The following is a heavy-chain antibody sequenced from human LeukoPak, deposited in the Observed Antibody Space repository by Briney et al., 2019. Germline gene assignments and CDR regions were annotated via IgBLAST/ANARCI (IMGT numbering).Heavy chain of an antibody. CDR3: ATEPSHCGGDCPRAFDI. CDR2: VDPEDGET. J-gene: IGHJ3*02. Sequence: ASVKVSCKVSGYTFTDYYMHWVQQAPGKGLEWMGLVDPEDGETIYAEKFQGRVTITADTSTDTAYMELSSLRSEDTAAYYCATEPSHCGGDCPRAFDIWGQGTMVTVSS. CDR1: GYTFTDYY. V-gene: IGHV1-69-2*01. D-gene: IGHD2-21*02.